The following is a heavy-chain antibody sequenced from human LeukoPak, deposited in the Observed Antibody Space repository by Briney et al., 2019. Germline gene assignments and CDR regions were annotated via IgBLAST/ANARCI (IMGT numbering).Heavy chain of an antibody. CDR1: GYSISSGYY. Sequence: PSETLSLTCTVSGYSISSGYYWGWIRQPPGKGLEWIGYIYYSGSTNYNPSLKSRVTISVDTSKNQFSLKLSSVTAADTAVYYCARENPGDSSGYYYFDYWGQGTLVTVSS. CDR3: ARENPGDSSGYYYFDY. V-gene: IGHV4-61*01. CDR2: IYYSGST. D-gene: IGHD3-22*01. J-gene: IGHJ4*02.